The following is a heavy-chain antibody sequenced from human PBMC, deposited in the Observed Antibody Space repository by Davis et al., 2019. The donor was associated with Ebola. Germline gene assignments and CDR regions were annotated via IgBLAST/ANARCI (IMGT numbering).Heavy chain of an antibody. Sequence: GGSLRLSCTASVITFSSYAMTWVRQAPGKGLEWVSAISGSGGSTYYADSVKGRFTISRDNSKKTLYLQMNSLRAEETAVYYCAKAPRWFGEGWDWFDPWGQGTLVTVSS. V-gene: IGHV3-23*01. D-gene: IGHD3-10*01. CDR2: ISGSGGST. J-gene: IGHJ5*02. CDR3: AKAPRWFGEGWDWFDP. CDR1: VITFSSYA.